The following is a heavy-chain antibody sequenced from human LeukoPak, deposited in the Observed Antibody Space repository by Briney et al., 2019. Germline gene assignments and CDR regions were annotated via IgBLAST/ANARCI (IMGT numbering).Heavy chain of an antibody. V-gene: IGHV3-7*03. CDR1: GFTFSNYC. D-gene: IGHD6-19*01. CDR2: IKQDGSEK. Sequence: GGSLRLSCAASGFTFSNYCMSWVRQAPGKGLEGVGNIKQDGSEKYYADSLKGRFAISRDNAKNPLYLQMNSLRAEDTAVYYCASGQGLGYWGQGTLVTVSS. J-gene: IGHJ4*02. CDR3: ASGQGLGY.